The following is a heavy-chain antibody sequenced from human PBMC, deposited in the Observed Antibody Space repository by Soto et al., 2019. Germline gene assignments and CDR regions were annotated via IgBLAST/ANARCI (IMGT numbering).Heavy chain of an antibody. CDR1: GYTFTSYD. Sequence: GASVKVSCKASGYTFTSYDINWVRQATGQGLEWMGWINPKSGNTGSAQKFQGRVTMTRNTYISTAYMQLSSLRSEDTAVYYCARTPSTRITIFGVVKTRGRGVWGQGTTVTVS. D-gene: IGHD3-3*01. V-gene: IGHV1-8*01. J-gene: IGHJ6*02. CDR3: ARTPSTRITIFGVVKTRGRGV. CDR2: INPKSGNT.